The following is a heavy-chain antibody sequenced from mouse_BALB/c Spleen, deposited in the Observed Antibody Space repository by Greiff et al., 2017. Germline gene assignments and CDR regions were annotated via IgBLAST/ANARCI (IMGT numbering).Heavy chain of an antibody. V-gene: IGHV1-69*02. D-gene: IGHD2-14*01. CDR2: IYPSDSYT. CDR1: GYTFTSYW. CDR3: TRLNYRYAWFAY. J-gene: IGHJ3*01. Sequence: QVQLQQPGAELVRPGASVKLSCKASGYTFTSYWINWVKQRPGQGLEWIGNIYPSDSYTNYNQKFKDKATLTVDKSSSTAYMQLSSPTSEDSAVYYCTRLNYRYAWFAYWGQGTLVTVSA.